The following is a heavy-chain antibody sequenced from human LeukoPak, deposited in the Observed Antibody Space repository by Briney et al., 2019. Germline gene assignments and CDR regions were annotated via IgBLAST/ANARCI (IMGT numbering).Heavy chain of an antibody. Sequence: GRSLRLSCAASGFTFSGYAMHWVRQVPGKGLEWVAITSHDESNKYYADSVKGRFTISRDNSKNTLYLQMNSLRAEDTAVYYCARGDDRSGYYRSHFDYWGQGTLVTVSS. V-gene: IGHV3-30*04. CDR1: GFTFSGYA. D-gene: IGHD3-22*01. J-gene: IGHJ4*02. CDR3: ARGDDRSGYYRSHFDY. CDR2: TSHDESNK.